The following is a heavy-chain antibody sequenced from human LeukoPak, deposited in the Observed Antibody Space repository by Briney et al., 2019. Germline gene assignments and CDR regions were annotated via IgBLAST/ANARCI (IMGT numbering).Heavy chain of an antibody. J-gene: IGHJ4*02. CDR2: IYHSGST. V-gene: IGHV4-30-2*01. CDR1: GGSISSGGYS. D-gene: IGHD2-8*02. CDR3: ARVIVVLGGYFDY. Sequence: SETLSLTCAVSGGSISSGGYSWSWIRQPPGKGLEWIGYIYHSGSTSYNPSLKSRVTVSLDTSKNQFSLNLNSVTAADTAVYYCARVIVVLGGYFDYWGQGTLVTVSS.